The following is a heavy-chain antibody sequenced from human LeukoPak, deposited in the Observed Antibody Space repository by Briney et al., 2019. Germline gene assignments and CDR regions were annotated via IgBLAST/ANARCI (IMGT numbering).Heavy chain of an antibody. CDR1: GGSISSSSNY. J-gene: IGHJ6*03. CDR3: ARRSPAAAIDYYNFYIYV. Sequence: SETLSLSCTVSGGSISSSSNYWGWIRQPPGKGLEWIGSIYYSGSTYYNPSLKSRVTISVDTSKNQFSLKLSTVTAADTAVYYCARRSPAAAIDYYNFYIYVWSKGTTVTVSS. D-gene: IGHD2-2*02. CDR2: IYYSGST. V-gene: IGHV4-39*01.